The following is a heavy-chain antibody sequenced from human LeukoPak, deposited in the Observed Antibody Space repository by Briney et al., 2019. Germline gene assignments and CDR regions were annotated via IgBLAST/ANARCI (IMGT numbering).Heavy chain of an antibody. CDR1: GFTFSSYA. J-gene: IGHJ4*02. CDR2: ISGSGSST. V-gene: IGHV3-23*01. CDR3: TKAYCSGGSCYEPDY. D-gene: IGHD2-15*01. Sequence: GGSLRLSCAASGFTFSSYAMSWVRQAPGKGLQWVSGISGSGSSTYYADSVKGRFTISRDKSKNTLYLQMNSLGGEDTAVYYCTKAYCSGGSCYEPDYWGQGTLVTVSS.